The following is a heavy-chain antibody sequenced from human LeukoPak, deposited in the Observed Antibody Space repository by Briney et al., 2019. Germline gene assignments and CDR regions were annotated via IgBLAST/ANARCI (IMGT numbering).Heavy chain of an antibody. J-gene: IGHJ4*02. CDR3: ARGGLQSFDY. Sequence: GGSVDASCQASRYTFPRYYLYRVRQATGPRREWMGWMNPNSGNTGYAQKFQGRVTMTRNTSISTAYMELSSLRSEDTAVYYCARGGLQSFDYWGQGTLVTVSS. V-gene: IGHV1-8*01. D-gene: IGHD4-11*01. CDR2: MNPNSGNT. CDR1: RYTFPRYY.